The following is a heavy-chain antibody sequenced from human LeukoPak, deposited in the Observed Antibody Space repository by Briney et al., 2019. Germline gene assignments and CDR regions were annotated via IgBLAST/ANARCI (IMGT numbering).Heavy chain of an antibody. V-gene: IGHV4-59*08. CDR2: FYYSGST. CDR1: GGSISSYC. J-gene: IGHJ4*02. Sequence: SETLSLTCTVSGGSISSYCWSWIRQPPGEGLEWIGYFYYSGSTKYNPSLKSRVTISVDTSKNQFSLELSSVTAADTAVYYCARLATAGYLNFWGQGALVTVSS. D-gene: IGHD6-19*01. CDR3: ARLATAGYLNF.